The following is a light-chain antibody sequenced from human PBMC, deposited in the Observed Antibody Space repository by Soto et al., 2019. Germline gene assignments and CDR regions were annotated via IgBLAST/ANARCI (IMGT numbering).Light chain of an antibody. J-gene: IGKJ3*01. Sequence: DIQMTQSPSSLSASVGDRVTITCQASQDISSYLNWYQQKPGKVPKLLIYDASNLETGVPSRFSGSGSGTDFTFTISSLQPEDFATYYCQQSGTLPRTFGPGTKVDIK. CDR1: QDISSY. V-gene: IGKV1-33*01. CDR2: DAS. CDR3: QQSGTLPRT.